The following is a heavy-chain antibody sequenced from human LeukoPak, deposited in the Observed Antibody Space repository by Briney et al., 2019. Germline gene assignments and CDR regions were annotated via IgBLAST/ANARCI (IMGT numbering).Heavy chain of an antibody. V-gene: IGHV3-30*04. D-gene: IGHD6-13*01. CDR1: GFTFSSYA. J-gene: IGHJ4*02. CDR3: ARDPAAYSSSWYPKY. CDR2: ISYDGSNK. Sequence: GGSLRLSCAASGFTFSSYAMHWVRQAPGKGLEWVAVISYDGSNKYYADSVKGRFTISRDNSKNTLYLRMNSLRAEDTAVYYCARDPAAYSSSWYPKYWGQGTLVTVSS.